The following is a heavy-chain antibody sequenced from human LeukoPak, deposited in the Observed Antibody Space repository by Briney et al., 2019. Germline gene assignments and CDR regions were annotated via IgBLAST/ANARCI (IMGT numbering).Heavy chain of an antibody. CDR3: ASGPDNGNDGGDY. CDR2: INHNSGGK. Sequence: GASVKVSCKASGYTFTGYYMHGVRQARGQGLEWMGRINHNSGGKHYAQKLQGRLTMTRDTSISTAYMELSRLRADDTAVYYCASGPDNGNDGGDYWGQGTLVTVSS. D-gene: IGHD1-20*01. J-gene: IGHJ4*02. V-gene: IGHV1-2*06. CDR1: GYTFTGYY.